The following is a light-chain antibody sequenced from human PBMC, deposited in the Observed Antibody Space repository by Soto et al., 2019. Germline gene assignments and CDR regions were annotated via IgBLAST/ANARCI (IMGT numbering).Light chain of an antibody. CDR1: QSISSW. J-gene: IGKJ1*01. CDR2: KAS. CDR3: QQYNSYSWA. Sequence: IHMTQSPSTLSASVGDRVTITCRASQSISSWLAWYQQKPGKAPKLLIYKASSLESGVPSRFSGSGSGTEFTLTISSLQPDDFATYYCQQYNSYSWAFGQGTKVDI. V-gene: IGKV1-5*03.